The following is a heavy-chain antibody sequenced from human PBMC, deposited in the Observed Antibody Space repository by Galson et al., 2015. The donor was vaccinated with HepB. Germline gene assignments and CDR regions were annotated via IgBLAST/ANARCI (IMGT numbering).Heavy chain of an antibody. CDR3: AKGGTVVVTAILGY. Sequence: SLRLSCAASGFTFSSYAMSWVRQAPGKGLEWVSAISGSGGSTYYADSVKGRFTISRDNSKNTLYLQMNSLRAEDTAVYYCAKGGTVVVTAILGYWGQGTLVTVSS. V-gene: IGHV3-23*01. CDR1: GFTFSSYA. CDR2: ISGSGGST. J-gene: IGHJ4*02. D-gene: IGHD2-21*02.